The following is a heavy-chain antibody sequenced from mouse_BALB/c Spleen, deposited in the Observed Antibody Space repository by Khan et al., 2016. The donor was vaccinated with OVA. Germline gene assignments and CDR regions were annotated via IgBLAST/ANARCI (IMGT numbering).Heavy chain of an antibody. V-gene: IGHV3-2*02. J-gene: IGHJ2*01. CDR3: ARTARIKY. D-gene: IGHD1-2*01. CDR2: ISYSGST. CDR1: GYSITSGYG. Sequence: EVQLQESGPGLVKPSQSLSLTCTVTGYSITSGYGWNWIRQFPGNKLEWMGYISYSGSTNYNPSPQSRISLTRDTSKNQFFLQLNSVTTEDTATYYCARTARIKYWGQGTTLTVSS.